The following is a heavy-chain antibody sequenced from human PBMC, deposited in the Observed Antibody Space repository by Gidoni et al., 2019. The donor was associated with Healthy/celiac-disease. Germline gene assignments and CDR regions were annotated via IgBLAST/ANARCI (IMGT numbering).Heavy chain of an antibody. CDR1: GGTFSSYA. J-gene: IGHJ6*03. Sequence: QVQLVQSGAEVKKPGSSVKVSCKASGGTFSSYAISWVRQAPGQGLEWMGGIIPIFGTANYAQKFQGRVTITADESTSTAYMELSSLRSEDTAVYYCASREEILDCSSTSCQDYYYYYMDVWGKGTTVTVSS. CDR2: IIPIFGTA. D-gene: IGHD2-2*01. V-gene: IGHV1-69*01. CDR3: ASREEILDCSSTSCQDYYYYYMDV.